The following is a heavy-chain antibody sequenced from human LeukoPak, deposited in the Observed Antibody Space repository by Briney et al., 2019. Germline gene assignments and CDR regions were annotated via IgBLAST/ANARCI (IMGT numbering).Heavy chain of an antibody. V-gene: IGHV4-59*12. CDR1: GGSISSYY. J-gene: IGHJ4*02. CDR2: IYYSGST. Sequence: SETLSLTCTVSGGSISSYYWSWIRQPPGKGLEWIGYIYYSGSTNYNPSLKSRVTISVDTSKNQFSLKLSSVTAADTAVYYCARDRGLVGTIDYWGQGTLVTVSS. CDR3: ARDRGLVGTIDY. D-gene: IGHD6-19*01.